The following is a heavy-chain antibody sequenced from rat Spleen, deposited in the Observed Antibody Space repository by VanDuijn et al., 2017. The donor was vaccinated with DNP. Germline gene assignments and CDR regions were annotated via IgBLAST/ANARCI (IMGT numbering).Heavy chain of an antibody. V-gene: IGHV5S10*01. Sequence: EVQLVESGGGLVQPGRSLKLSCAASGFTFSDYNMAWVRQAPKKGLEWVATIIYDGSRTYYRDSVKGRFTISRDNAKSTLYLQMDSLRSEDTATYYCATHGDYSSYILYWYFDFWGPGTMVTVSS. CDR1: GFTFSDYN. CDR2: IIYDGSRT. CDR3: ATHGDYSSYILYWYFDF. J-gene: IGHJ1*01. D-gene: IGHD1-2*01.